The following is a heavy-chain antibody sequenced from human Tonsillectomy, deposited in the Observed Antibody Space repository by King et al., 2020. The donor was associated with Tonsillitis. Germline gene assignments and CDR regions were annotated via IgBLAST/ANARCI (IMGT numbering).Heavy chain of an antibody. D-gene: IGHD4-11*01. CDR1: GYTLTTFY. Sequence: VQLVQSGAEVKKPGASVKVSCKASGYTLTTFYMHWVRQAPGQGLEWRGIINPSGGSTSYAQRFQGRVTMTRDTSTSTVYMELNSLRSEDTAVYYCARAPLQSLFDYWGQGTLVTVSS. CDR3: ARAPLQSLFDY. J-gene: IGHJ4*02. V-gene: IGHV1-46*01. CDR2: INPSGGST.